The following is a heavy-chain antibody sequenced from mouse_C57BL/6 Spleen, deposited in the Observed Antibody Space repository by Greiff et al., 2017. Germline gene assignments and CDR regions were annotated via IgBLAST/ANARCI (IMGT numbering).Heavy chain of an antibody. V-gene: IGHV5-12*01. CDR1: GFTFSDYY. CDR2: ISNGGGST. Sequence: EVMLVESGGGLVQPGGSLKLSCAASGFTFSDYYMYWVRQTPEKRLEWVAYISNGGGSTYYPDTVKGRFTISRDNAKNTLYLQMSRLKSEDTAMYYCARHDGSSYDAWFAYWGQGTLVTVSA. D-gene: IGHD1-1*01. J-gene: IGHJ3*01. CDR3: ARHDGSSYDAWFAY.